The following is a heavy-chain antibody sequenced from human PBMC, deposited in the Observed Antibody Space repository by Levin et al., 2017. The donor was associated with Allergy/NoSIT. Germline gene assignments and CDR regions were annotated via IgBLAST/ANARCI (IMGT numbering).Heavy chain of an antibody. V-gene: IGHV4-31*03. D-gene: IGHD3-22*01. CDR3: ASGRDYASRGRFDS. Sequence: NPSETLSLTCTVSGDSITSDAYYWCWLRQHPGKGLECLGFIYYTGSTYYNPSLKSRLSMSLDVYKNHFSLNLTSVTAADTALYFCASGRDYASRGRFDSWGLGTLVSVSS. CDR1: GDSITSDAYY. J-gene: IGHJ4*02. CDR2: IYYTGST.